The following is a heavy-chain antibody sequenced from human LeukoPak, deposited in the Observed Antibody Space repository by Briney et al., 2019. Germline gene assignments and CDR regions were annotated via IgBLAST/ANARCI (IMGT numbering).Heavy chain of an antibody. J-gene: IGHJ3*01. D-gene: IGHD6-19*01. CDR3: AKLHSSGWTTGGAFDV. Sequence: PGGSLRLSCAASGFTFSGYSMNWVRQAPGKGLEWVSTFTGSGGSTYYAHPVKGRFTISRDNSKNTVFLQMNSLRAEDTAVYYCAKLHSSGWTTGGAFDVWGQGTMVFVFS. V-gene: IGHV3-23*01. CDR1: GFTFSGYS. CDR2: FTGSGGST.